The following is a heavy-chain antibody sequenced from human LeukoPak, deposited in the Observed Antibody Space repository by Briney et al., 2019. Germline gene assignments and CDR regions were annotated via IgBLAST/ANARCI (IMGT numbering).Heavy chain of an antibody. V-gene: IGHV3-30-3*01. CDR3: ARDGGIAAAGTLDYFDY. CDR1: GFTFSSYA. CDR2: ISYDGGNK. J-gene: IGHJ4*02. D-gene: IGHD6-13*01. Sequence: SLRLSCAASGFTFSSYAMHWVRQAPGKGLEWVAVISYDGGNKYYADSVKGRFTISRDNSKNTLYLQMNSLRAEDTAVYYCARDGGIAAAGTLDYFDYWGQGTLVTVSS.